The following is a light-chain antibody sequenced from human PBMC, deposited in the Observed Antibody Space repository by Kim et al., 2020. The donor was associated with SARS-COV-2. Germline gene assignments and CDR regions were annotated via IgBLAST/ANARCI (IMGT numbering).Light chain of an antibody. CDR1: QSISYW. J-gene: IGKJ4*01. CDR2: KAS. V-gene: IGKV1-5*03. Sequence: DIQMTQSPSTLSASVGDRVTITCRASQSISYWLAWYQQKPGKAPKLLIYKASTLESGAPSRFSGSGSGTEFTLTITSLQPDDFATYYCQHYNSYPLTFGGGTKVDIK. CDR3: QHYNSYPLT.